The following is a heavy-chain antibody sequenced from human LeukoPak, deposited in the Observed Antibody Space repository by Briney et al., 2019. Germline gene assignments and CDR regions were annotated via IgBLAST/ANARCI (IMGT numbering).Heavy chain of an antibody. J-gene: IGHJ4*02. CDR2: ISRTGSYI. Sequence: PGGSLRLSCAASGFTFNTYDMNWVRQAPGKGLEWVSSISRTGSYIYYAGSVKGRFTISRDNAQNSVDLQMNSLRAEDTAVYYCAREIDERFDYWGQGTLVTVSS. CDR3: AREIDERFDY. V-gene: IGHV3-21*01. D-gene: IGHD2-21*01. CDR1: GFTFNTYD.